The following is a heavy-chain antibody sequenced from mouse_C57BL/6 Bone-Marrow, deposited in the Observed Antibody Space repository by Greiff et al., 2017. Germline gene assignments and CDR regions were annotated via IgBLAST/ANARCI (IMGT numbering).Heavy chain of an antibody. V-gene: IGHV5-9-1*02. Sequence: EVHLVESGEGLVKPGGSLKLSCAASGFTFSSYAMSWVRQTPEKRLEWVAYISSGGDYIYYADTVKGRFTISRDNARNTLYLQMSSLKSEDTAMYYCTREGDYYGSSYAMDYWGQGTSVTVSS. CDR3: TREGDYYGSSYAMDY. CDR2: ISSGGDYI. J-gene: IGHJ4*01. CDR1: GFTFSSYA. D-gene: IGHD1-1*01.